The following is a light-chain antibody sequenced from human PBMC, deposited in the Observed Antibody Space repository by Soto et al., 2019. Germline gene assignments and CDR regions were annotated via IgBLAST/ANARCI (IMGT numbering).Light chain of an antibody. CDR3: LQYGTSPRT. Sequence: EIVLTQSPGTLSLSPGERATLSCRASQSISSNKLAWYRQKPGQAPRLLIYGASSRATGIPDRFSGSGSGTDFTLTITRREPEDLAVYFCLQYGTSPRTFGPGTKVDIK. CDR2: GAS. CDR1: QSISSNK. V-gene: IGKV3-20*01. J-gene: IGKJ1*01.